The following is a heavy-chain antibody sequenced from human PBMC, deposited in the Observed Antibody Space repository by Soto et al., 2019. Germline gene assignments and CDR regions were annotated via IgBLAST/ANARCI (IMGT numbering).Heavy chain of an antibody. D-gene: IGHD3-10*01. CDR3: ARDNGHYDL. V-gene: IGHV1-18*04. CDR2: ISTYSGNT. CDR1: GYTFSSYS. J-gene: IGHJ5*02. Sequence: VSCKTSGYTFSSYSINWVRQAPGQGLEWMAWISTYSGNTHYAERVQGRVTVTLDKSARTAFMEMRGLTSDDTAVYFCARDNGHYDLWGQGTLVTVSS.